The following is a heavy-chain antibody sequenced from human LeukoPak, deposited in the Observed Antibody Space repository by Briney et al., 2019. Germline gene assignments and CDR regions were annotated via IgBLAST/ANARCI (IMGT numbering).Heavy chain of an antibody. CDR2: ISGDGGST. V-gene: IGHV3-43*02. Sequence: PGGSLRLSCAASGFAFDDYAMHWVRQAPGTGLEWVSLISGDGGSTYYADSVKGRFTISRDNTKNSLYLQMNSLRTEDTALYYCAKDARGGQLWPFDYWGQGTLVTVSS. J-gene: IGHJ4*02. CDR1: GFAFDDYA. D-gene: IGHD5-18*01. CDR3: AKDARGGQLWPFDY.